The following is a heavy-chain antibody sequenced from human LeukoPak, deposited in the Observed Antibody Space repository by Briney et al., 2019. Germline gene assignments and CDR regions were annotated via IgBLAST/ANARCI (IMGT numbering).Heavy chain of an antibody. CDR1: GLAFSGYS. V-gene: IGHV3-30*04. D-gene: IGHD3-3*01. Sequence: GRSLRLSCVASGLAFSGYSMHGVRQAPGKGLEWVGVISYDGSDEYYTDSVKGRFTISRDNSKNTVYLQMNSLRADDTAVYYCARDFTPEWFDIHWGQGTLVTVS. CDR2: ISYDGSDE. CDR3: ARDFTPEWFDIH. J-gene: IGHJ4*02.